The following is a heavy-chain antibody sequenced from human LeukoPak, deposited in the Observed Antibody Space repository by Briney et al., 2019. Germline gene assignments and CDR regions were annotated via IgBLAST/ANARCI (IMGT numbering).Heavy chain of an antibody. CDR2: IRYDGSNK. CDR3: AKDPRGYSGYGYTYY. J-gene: IGHJ4*02. CDR1: GFTFSSYG. V-gene: IGHV3-30*02. Sequence: GGSLRLSCAASGFTFSSYGMHWVRQAPGKGLEWVAFIRYDGSNKYYADSVKGRFTISRDNSKNTLYLQMNSLRAEDTAVYYCAKDPRGYSGYGYTYYWGQGTLVTVSS. D-gene: IGHD5-12*01.